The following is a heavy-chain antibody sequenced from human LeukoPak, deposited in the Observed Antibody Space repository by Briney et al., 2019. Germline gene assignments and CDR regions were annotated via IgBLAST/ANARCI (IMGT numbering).Heavy chain of an antibody. J-gene: IGHJ4*02. CDR1: GFTFSSYS. Sequence: PGGSLRLSCAASGFTFSSYSMNWVRQAPGKGLEWVSSISSSSSYIYYADSVEGRFTISRDNAKNSLYLQMNSLRAEDTAVYYCARRGRWLQSGAFDYWGQGTLVTVSS. V-gene: IGHV3-21*01. CDR2: ISSSSSYI. CDR3: ARRGRWLQSGAFDY. D-gene: IGHD5-24*01.